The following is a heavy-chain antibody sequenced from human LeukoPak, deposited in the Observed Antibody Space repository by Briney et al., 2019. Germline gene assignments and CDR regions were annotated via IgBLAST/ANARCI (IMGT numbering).Heavy chain of an antibody. D-gene: IGHD2/OR15-2a*01. J-gene: IGHJ4*02. CDR2: ISGSGAGT. Sequence: GGSLRLSCAASGFTFSSYAMSWVRQAPGKGLEWVSAISGSGAGTYYADSVKGRFTISRDNSKNTLCVQMNSLRAEDTAIYYCAKGWGNNGYFDYWGQGTLVTVSS. CDR3: AKGWGNNGYFDY. V-gene: IGHV3-23*01. CDR1: GFTFSSYA.